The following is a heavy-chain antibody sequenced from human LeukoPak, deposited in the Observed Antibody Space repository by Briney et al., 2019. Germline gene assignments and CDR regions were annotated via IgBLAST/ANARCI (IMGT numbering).Heavy chain of an antibody. V-gene: IGHV1-2*02. D-gene: IGHD1-26*01. Sequence: GASVKVSCKASGYTFTGYYMHWVRQAPGQGLEWMGWINPNSGGTSYAQKFQGRVTMTRDTSISTAYMELSRLRSDDTAVYYCARWPRIVGATFPLDYWGQGTLVTVSS. CDR2: INPNSGGT. CDR3: ARWPRIVGATFPLDY. J-gene: IGHJ4*02. CDR1: GYTFTGYY.